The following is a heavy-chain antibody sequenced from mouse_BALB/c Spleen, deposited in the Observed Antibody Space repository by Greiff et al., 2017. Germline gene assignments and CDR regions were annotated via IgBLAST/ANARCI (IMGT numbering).Heavy chain of an antibody. Sequence: EVQGVESGGGLVQPGGSLKLSCAASGFTFSSYTMSWVRQTPEKRLEWVAYISNGGGSTYYPDTVKGRFTISRDNAKNTLYLQTSSLKSEDTAMYYCARHGGYEGYLDYWGQGTTLTVSS. CDR1: GFTFSSYT. J-gene: IGHJ2*01. CDR2: ISNGGGST. V-gene: IGHV5-12-2*01. CDR3: ARHGGYEGYLDY. D-gene: IGHD2-14*01.